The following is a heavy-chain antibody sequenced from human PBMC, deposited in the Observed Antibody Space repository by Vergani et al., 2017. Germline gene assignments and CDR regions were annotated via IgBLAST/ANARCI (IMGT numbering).Heavy chain of an antibody. CDR2: INHSGST. CDR3: ARVQELYDFWSGYRVRYSYYMDV. Sequence: QVQLQQWGAGLLKPSETLSLTCAVYGGSFSGYYWSWIRQPPGKGLEWIGEINHSGSTNYNPSLKSRVTISVDTSKNQFSLKLSSVTAADTAVYYCARVQELYDFWSGYRVRYSYYMDVWGKGTTVTVSS. CDR1: GGSFSGYY. D-gene: IGHD3-3*01. V-gene: IGHV4-34*01. J-gene: IGHJ6*03.